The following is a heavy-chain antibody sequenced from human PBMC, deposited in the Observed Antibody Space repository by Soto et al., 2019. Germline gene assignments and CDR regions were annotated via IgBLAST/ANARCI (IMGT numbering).Heavy chain of an antibody. D-gene: IGHD3-10*01. J-gene: IGHJ4*02. CDR3: AHRDYYGSGSYYGPFDY. CDR1: GFSLSTSGVG. Sequence: QITLKESGPTLVKPTQTLTLTCTFSGFSLSTSGVGVGWIRQPPGKALEWLALIYWNDDKRYSPSLKSRLTITKDTSKNQVVLTMTNMDPVDTATYYCAHRDYYGSGSYYGPFDYWGQGTLVTVSS. V-gene: IGHV2-5*01. CDR2: IYWNDDK.